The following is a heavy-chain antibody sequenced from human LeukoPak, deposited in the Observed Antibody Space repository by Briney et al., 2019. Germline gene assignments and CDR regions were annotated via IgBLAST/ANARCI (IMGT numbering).Heavy chain of an antibody. V-gene: IGHV7-4-1*02. J-gene: IGHJ6*03. Sequence: ASVKVSCKASGYTFTSYAMNWVRQAPGQGLEWMGWINTNTGNPTYAQGFTGRFVFSLDTSVSTAYLQISSLKAEDTAVYYCARRERVGATYGYYYYYMDVWGKGTTVTVSS. D-gene: IGHD1-26*01. CDR1: GYTFTSYA. CDR3: ARRERVGATYGYYYYYMDV. CDR2: INTNTGNP.